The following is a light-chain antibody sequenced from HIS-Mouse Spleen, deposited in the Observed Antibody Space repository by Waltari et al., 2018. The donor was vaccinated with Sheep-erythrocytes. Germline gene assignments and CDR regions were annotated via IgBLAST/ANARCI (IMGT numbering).Light chain of an antibody. Sequence: QSALTQPASVSGSPGQSITIPCTGTSSDGGSYNLFSWYQQHPGKAPKLLVYAGSKRPSGVSNRFSGSTSGNTASLTSSGLQAEDEADYYCCSYAGSSTWVFGGGTKLTVL. CDR1: SSDGGSYNL. CDR3: CSYAGSSTWV. V-gene: IGLV2-23*01. J-gene: IGLJ3*02. CDR2: AGS.